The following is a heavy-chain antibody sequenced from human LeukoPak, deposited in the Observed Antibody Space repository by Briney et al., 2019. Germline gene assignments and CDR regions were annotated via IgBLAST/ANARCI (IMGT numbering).Heavy chain of an antibody. Sequence: ASVKVSXKASGGTFSSYAISWVRQAPGQGLEWMGGIIPIFGTANYAQKFQGRVTITADESTSTAYMELSSLRSEDTAVYYCARSDSGYDYNWFDPWGQGTLVTVSS. CDR1: GGTFSSYA. CDR3: ARSDSGYDYNWFDP. D-gene: IGHD5-12*01. J-gene: IGHJ5*02. V-gene: IGHV1-69*01. CDR2: IIPIFGTA.